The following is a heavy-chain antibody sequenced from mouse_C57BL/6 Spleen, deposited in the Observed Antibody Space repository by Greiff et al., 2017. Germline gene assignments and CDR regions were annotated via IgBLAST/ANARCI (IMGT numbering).Heavy chain of an antibody. D-gene: IGHD1-1*01. CDR1: GYTFTDHT. Sequence: VQLQQSDAELVKPGASVKISCKVSGYTFTDHTIHWMKQRPEQGLEWIGYIYPRDGSTKYNEKFKGKATLTADKSSSTAYMQLNSLTSEDSAVYCCARYYYGSSYAMDYWGQGTSVTVSS. V-gene: IGHV1-78*01. CDR2: IYPRDGST. CDR3: ARYYYGSSYAMDY. J-gene: IGHJ4*01.